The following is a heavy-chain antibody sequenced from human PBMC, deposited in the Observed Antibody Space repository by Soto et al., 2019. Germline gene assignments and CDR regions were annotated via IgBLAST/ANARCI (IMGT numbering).Heavy chain of an antibody. D-gene: IGHD2-2*01. Sequence: SETLSLTCTVSGGSISSSSYYWGWIRQPPGKGLEWIGSIYYSGSTYYNPSLKSRVTISVDTSKNQFSLKLSSVTAADTSVYYCARAYCSSTSCYPIYYGMDVWGQGTTVT. CDR3: ARAYCSSTSCYPIYYGMDV. CDR1: GGSISSSSYY. J-gene: IGHJ6*02. V-gene: IGHV4-39*01. CDR2: IYYSGST.